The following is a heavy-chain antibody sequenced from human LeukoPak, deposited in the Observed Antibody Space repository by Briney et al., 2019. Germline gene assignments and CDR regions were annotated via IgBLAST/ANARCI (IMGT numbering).Heavy chain of an antibody. J-gene: IGHJ5*02. CDR3: AREKYYYDSSGYSWFDP. D-gene: IGHD3-22*01. CDR1: GGSISSGGYY. V-gene: IGHV4-31*03. CDR2: IYYSGST. Sequence: PSQTLSLTCTVSGGSISSGGYYWSWIRQHPGKGLEWIGYIYYSGSTYYNPSLKRRVTISVDTSKNQFSLKLSSVTAADTAVYYCAREKYYYDSSGYSWFDPWGQGTLVTVSS.